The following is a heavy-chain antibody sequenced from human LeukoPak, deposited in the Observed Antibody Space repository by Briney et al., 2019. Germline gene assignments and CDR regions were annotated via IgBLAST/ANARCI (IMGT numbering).Heavy chain of an antibody. D-gene: IGHD3-10*01. CDR3: AKGGEAEADY. CDR1: GFTFSSYA. CDR2: ISSNGGST. J-gene: IGHJ4*02. Sequence: GGSLRLSCAASGFTFSSYAMHWVRQAPGKGLEYVSAISSNGGSTYYANSVKGRFTISRDDSKNTLYLQMNGLRAEDTAIYYCAKGGEAEADYWGQGTLVTVSS. V-gene: IGHV3-64*01.